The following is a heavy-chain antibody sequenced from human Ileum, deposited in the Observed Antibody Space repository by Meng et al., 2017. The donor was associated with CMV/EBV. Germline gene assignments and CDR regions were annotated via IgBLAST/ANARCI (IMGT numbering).Heavy chain of an antibody. Sequence: GESLKISCAASGFTFSSYSMKWVRQSPGKGLEWVGRIKSKTDGGTTDYAAPVKGRFTISRDDSKNTLYLQINSLKTEDTALYYCTTYKAYDILTGYTQGYWSQGTLITVSS. CDR1: GFTFSSYS. V-gene: IGHV3-15*01. CDR3: TTYKAYDILTGYTQGY. J-gene: IGHJ4*02. CDR2: IKSKTDGGTT. D-gene: IGHD3-9*01.